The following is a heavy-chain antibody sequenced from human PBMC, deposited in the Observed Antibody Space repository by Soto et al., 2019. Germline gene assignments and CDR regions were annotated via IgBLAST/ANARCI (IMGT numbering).Heavy chain of an antibody. D-gene: IGHD2-2*02. CDR2: IIPIFGTA. CDR1: GGTFSSYA. CDR3: ARDPGGGYCSSTSCYRDYGMDV. V-gene: IGHV1-69*01. J-gene: IGHJ6*02. Sequence: QVQLVQSGAEVKKPGSSVKVSCKASGGTFSSYAISWVRQAPGQGLEWMGGIIPIFGTANYAQKFLGRVTITADESTSTAYMELSSLRSEDTAVYYCARDPGGGYCSSTSCYRDYGMDVWGQGTTVTVSS.